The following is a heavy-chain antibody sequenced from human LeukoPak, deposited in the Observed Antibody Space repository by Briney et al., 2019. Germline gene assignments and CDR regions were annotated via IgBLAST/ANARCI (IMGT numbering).Heavy chain of an antibody. CDR1: GYTFTGYY. CDR3: ARELQEWDAFDI. CDR2: INPNSGGT. J-gene: IGHJ3*02. Sequence: ASVKVSCKASGYTFTGYYMHWVRQAPGQGLEWMGWINPNSGGTNYAQKFQGRVTMTRDTSISTAYMELSRLRSDDTAVYYCARELQEWDAFDIWGQGTMVTVSS. V-gene: IGHV1-2*02. D-gene: IGHD4-11*01.